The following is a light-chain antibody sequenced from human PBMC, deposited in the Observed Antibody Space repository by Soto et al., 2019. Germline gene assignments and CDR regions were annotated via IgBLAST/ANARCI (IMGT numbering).Light chain of an antibody. J-gene: IGKJ2*01. Sequence: EIVMTQSPATLSVSPGERATLSCRASQSVSSNLAWYQQKPGQAPRLLIYGASTRATGIPARFSGSGSGTEFTRTISSLQSEDLAVYYYQQYNNWPPYTFGQGTKLEIK. CDR3: QQYNNWPPYT. CDR1: QSVSSN. V-gene: IGKV3-15*01. CDR2: GAS.